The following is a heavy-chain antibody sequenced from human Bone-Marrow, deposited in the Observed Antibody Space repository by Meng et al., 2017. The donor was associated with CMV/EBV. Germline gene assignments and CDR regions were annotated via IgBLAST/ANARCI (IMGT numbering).Heavy chain of an antibody. CDR2: IIPIFGTA. CDR3: ARFHGAKEPRYCSSTSCPAVDY. D-gene: IGHD2-2*01. V-gene: IGHV1-69*05. CDR1: GGTFSSYA. J-gene: IGHJ4*02. Sequence: SVKVSCKASGGTFSSYAISWVRQAPGQGLEWMGGIIPIFGTANYAQKFQGRVTITTDESTSTAYMELSSLRSDDTAVYYCARFHGAKEPRYCSSTSCPAVDYWGQGTLVTVSS.